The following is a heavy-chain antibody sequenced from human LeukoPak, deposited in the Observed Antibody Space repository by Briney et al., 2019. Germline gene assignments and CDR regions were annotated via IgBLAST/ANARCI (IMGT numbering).Heavy chain of an antibody. CDR1: GVSISLYY. CDR2: IHTSGSN. J-gene: IGHJ3*01. Sequence: SETLSLTCAVSGVSISLYYWAWIRQPPGKGLEWIGYIHTSGSNNQYPSLKSRVTISVDKSRSHFSPRLTSVTAADTAVYYCARLSAAVHLGAFDLWGQGTMVTVSS. V-gene: IGHV4-4*09. CDR3: ARLSAAVHLGAFDL. D-gene: IGHD3-3*01.